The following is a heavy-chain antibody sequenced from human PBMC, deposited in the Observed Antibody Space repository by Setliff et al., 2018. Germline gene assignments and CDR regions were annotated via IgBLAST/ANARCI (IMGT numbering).Heavy chain of an antibody. CDR3: AKDVVGYSSTWPKRDYFDY. D-gene: IGHD6-13*01. J-gene: IGHJ4*02. V-gene: IGHV3-23*01. CDR1: GFTFNTYA. CDR2: ISDTAIGI. Sequence: GGSLRLSCAASGFTFNTYAMSWVRQPPGKGLEWVSSISDTAIGIYYAGSVGGRFTISRDNSKKTLFLQMNSLRVEDTAVYYCAKDVVGYSSTWPKRDYFDYWGQGTLVTVSS.